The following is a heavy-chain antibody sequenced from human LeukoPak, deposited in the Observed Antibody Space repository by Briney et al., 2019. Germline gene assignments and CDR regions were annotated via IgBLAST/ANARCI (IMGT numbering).Heavy chain of an antibody. CDR3: ARQLLAPEWFGELLHHFDY. V-gene: IGHV4-39*01. J-gene: IGHJ4*02. Sequence: SETLSLTCTVSGGSVSSSTYYWGWIRQPPVKGLEWIGSIYYSGSTHYNPSLKSRVTISVDTSKNQFSLKLSSVTAADTAVYCCARQLLAPEWFGELLHHFDYWGQGTLVTVSS. CDR1: GGSVSSSTYY. D-gene: IGHD3-10*01. CDR2: IYYSGST.